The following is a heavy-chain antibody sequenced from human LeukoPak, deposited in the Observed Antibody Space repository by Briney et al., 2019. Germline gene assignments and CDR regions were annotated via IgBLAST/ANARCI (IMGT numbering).Heavy chain of an antibody. D-gene: IGHD3-9*01. CDR1: GFTFGDYA. Sequence: GGSLRLSCTASGFTFGDYAMSWVRQAPGKGLEWVGFIRGKAYGGTTEYAASVKGRFTISRDDSKSIAYLQMNSLKTEDTAVYYCTRDSGVTIFFYWGQGTLVTVSS. V-gene: IGHV3-49*04. CDR2: IRGKAYGGTT. CDR3: TRDSGVTIFFY. J-gene: IGHJ4*02.